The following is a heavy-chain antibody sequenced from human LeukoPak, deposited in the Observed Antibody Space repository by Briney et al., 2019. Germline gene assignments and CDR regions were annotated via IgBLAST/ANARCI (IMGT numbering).Heavy chain of an antibody. CDR2: ITASGTAM. V-gene: IGHV3-48*02. Sequence: GGSLRLSCAASGFTFSSYSMNWVRQAPGKGLEWVSHITASGTAMFYADSVKGRFTISRDNAKNSLYLQMNSLRDEDTAVYYCSSRGSYRFDYGGQGTLVTVSS. CDR1: GFTFSSYS. CDR3: SSRGSYRFDY. D-gene: IGHD1-26*01. J-gene: IGHJ4*02.